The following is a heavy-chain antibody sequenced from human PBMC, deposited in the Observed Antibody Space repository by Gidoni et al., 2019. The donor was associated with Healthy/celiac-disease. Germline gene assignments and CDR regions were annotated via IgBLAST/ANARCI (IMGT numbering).Heavy chain of an antibody. D-gene: IGHD6-13*01. Sequence: QVQLVQSGAEVKKPGASVKVSCKASGGIFSRYAISWVRQAPGQGLESLGGIIPIFGTATSAQTFQGRVTITADESSSTAYMELSSLRSEDTAVYYCARVPARSSIAAADHRSWFDPWGQGTLVTVSS. V-gene: IGHV1-69*01. CDR3: ARVPARSSIAAADHRSWFDP. CDR1: GGIFSRYA. CDR2: IIPIFGTA. J-gene: IGHJ5*02.